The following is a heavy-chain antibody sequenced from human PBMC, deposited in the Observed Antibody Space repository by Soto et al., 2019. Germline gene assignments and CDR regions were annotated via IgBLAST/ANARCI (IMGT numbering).Heavy chain of an antibody. CDR1: GFTFRNYN. CDR3: ASDLVLQRDY. CDR2: ISSRNTYI. J-gene: IGHJ4*02. V-gene: IGHV3-21*01. Sequence: PGGSLRLSCAASGFTFRNYNMIWVRQAPGKGLDWVSSISSRNTYIYYADSVKGRFTVSRDNAKNSLYLQMNSLRAEDTAVYYCASDLVLQRDYWGQGTLVTVLL. D-gene: IGHD2-8*02.